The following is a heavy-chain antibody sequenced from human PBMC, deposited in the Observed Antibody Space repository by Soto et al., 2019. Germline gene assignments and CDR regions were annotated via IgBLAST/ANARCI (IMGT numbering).Heavy chain of an antibody. V-gene: IGHV4-39*02. D-gene: IGHD2-15*01. J-gene: IGHJ4*02. CDR1: GCSISSSSYY. CDR2: IYYSGST. Sequence: SETLSLTCTVSGCSISSSSYYWGWIRQPPGKGLEWIGSIYYSGSTYYNPSLKSRVTISVDTSKNQFSLKLSSVTAADTAVYYCARESPYCSGGSCYGYWGQGTLVTVSS. CDR3: ARESPYCSGGSCYGY.